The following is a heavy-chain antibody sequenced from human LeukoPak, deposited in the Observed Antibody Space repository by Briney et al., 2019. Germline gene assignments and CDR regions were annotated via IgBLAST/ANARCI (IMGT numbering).Heavy chain of an antibody. V-gene: IGHV3-23*01. D-gene: IGHD3-10*01. J-gene: IGHJ4*02. CDR1: GFTFSSYA. CDR2: ISGSGGST. CDR3: AKDFSTAGYYYGSGTQPY. Sequence: PGGSLRLSCAASGFTFSSYAMSWVRQAPGKGLEWVSAISGSGGSTYYADSVKGRFTISRDNSKNTLYLQMNSLRAEDTAVYYCAKDFSTAGYYYGSGTQPYWGQGTLVTVSS.